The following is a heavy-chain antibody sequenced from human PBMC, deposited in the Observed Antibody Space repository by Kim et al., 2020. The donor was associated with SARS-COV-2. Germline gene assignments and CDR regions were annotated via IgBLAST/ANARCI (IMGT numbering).Heavy chain of an antibody. V-gene: IGHV4-39*01. J-gene: IGHJ4*02. Sequence: SETLSLTCTVSGGSISSSSYYWGWIRQPPGKGLEWIGSIYYSGSTYYNPSLKSRVTISVDTSKNQFSLKLSSVTAADTAVYYCAGMYSSGPFDYWGQGTLVTVSS. D-gene: IGHD6-19*01. CDR2: IYYSGST. CDR3: AGMYSSGPFDY. CDR1: GGSISSSSYY.